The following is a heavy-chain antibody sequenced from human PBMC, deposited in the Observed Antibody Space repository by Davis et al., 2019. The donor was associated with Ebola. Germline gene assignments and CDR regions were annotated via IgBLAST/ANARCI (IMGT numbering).Heavy chain of an antibody. V-gene: IGHV4-34*01. CDR2: INHSGST. Sequence: PGGSLRLSCTVSGGSISSYYWSWIRQPPGKGLEWIGEINHSGSTNYNPSLKSRVTISVDTSKNQFSLKLSSVTAADTAVYYCARVAGTVTSPFDYWGQGTLVTVSS. D-gene: IGHD4-17*01. CDR3: ARVAGTVTSPFDY. CDR1: GGSISSYY. J-gene: IGHJ4*02.